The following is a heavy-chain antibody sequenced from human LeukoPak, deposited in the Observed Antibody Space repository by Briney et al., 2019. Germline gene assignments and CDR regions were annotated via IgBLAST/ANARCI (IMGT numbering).Heavy chain of an antibody. D-gene: IGHD3-22*01. CDR3: AKDQYSGSVVVTCFDY. Sequence: GGSLRLSCAASGFTFSSYAMSWVRQAPGKGLEWVSAISGSGGSTYYADSVKGRFTISRDNSKNTLYLQMNSQRAEDTAVYYCAKDQYSGSVVVTCFDYWGQGTLVTVSS. V-gene: IGHV3-23*01. CDR1: GFTFSSYA. J-gene: IGHJ4*02. CDR2: ISGSGGST.